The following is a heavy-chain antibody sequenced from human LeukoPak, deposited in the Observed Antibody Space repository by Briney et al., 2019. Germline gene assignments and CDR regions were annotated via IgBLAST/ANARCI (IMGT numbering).Heavy chain of an antibody. J-gene: IGHJ4*02. D-gene: IGHD3-9*01. CDR3: ARRSSYAILTGYRY. Sequence: KPSQSLSPTCAVYAGSLSGEYWWGLRVPPGKGLEWIGEINHSGSTNYNPSLKSRVTISVDTSKNQFSLKLSSVTAADTAVYYCARRSSYAILTGYRYWGQGTLVTVSS. CDR1: AGSLSGEY. V-gene: IGHV4-34*01. CDR2: INHSGST.